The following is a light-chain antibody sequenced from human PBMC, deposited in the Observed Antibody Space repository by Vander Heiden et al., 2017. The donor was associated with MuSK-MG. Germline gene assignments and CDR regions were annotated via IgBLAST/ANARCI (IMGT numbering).Light chain of an antibody. V-gene: IGLV3-19*01. J-gene: IGLJ1*01. CDR1: SLRSYY. CDR3: NSRDSSGNHYV. Sequence: SSELTQDPAVSVALGQTVRSTGQGDSLRSYYASWYQQKPGQAPVLVIYGKNNRPSGIPDRFSGSSSGNTASLTITGAQAEDEADYYCNSRDSSGNHYVFGTGTKVTVL. CDR2: GKN.